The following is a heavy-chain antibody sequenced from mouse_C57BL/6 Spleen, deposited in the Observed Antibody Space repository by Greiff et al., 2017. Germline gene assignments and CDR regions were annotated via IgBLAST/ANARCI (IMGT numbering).Heavy chain of an antibody. Sequence: QVQLQQPGAELVRPGSSVKLSCKASGYTFTSYWMHWVKQRPIQGLEWIGNIDPSDSETHYNQKFKDKATLTVDKSSSTAYMQLSSLTSEDSAVYYGALAAVVATRSYAMDYWGQGTSVTVSS. D-gene: IGHD1-1*01. CDR2: IDPSDSET. CDR3: ALAAVVATRSYAMDY. V-gene: IGHV1-52*01. CDR1: GYTFTSYW. J-gene: IGHJ4*01.